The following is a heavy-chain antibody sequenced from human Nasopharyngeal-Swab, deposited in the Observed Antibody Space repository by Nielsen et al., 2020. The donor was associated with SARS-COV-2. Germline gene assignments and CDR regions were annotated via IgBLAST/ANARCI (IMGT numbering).Heavy chain of an antibody. Sequence: WSRKPPGKGLEWIGEINHSGSTNYNPSLKSRVTISVDTSKNQSSLKLSSVTAADTAVYYCARGHRYGDLDYWGQGTLVTVSS. CDR2: INHSGST. J-gene: IGHJ4*02. D-gene: IGHD4-17*01. CDR3: ARGHRYGDLDY. V-gene: IGHV4-34*01.